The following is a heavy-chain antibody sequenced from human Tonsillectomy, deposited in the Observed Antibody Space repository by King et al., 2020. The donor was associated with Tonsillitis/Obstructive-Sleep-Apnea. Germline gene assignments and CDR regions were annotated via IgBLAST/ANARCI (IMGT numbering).Heavy chain of an antibody. CDR3: AKENGDYDFWSGHPYNL. Sequence: VQLVESGGGLVQPGGPLRLSCAASGFTLRSYAMSWVRQAPGKGLEWVSTISGSGGRAYYADSVKGRFTISRDKSKNTLYLEMNSLRAEDTDEYFCAKENGDYDFWSGHPYNLWGQGTLVTVSS. V-gene: IGHV3-23*04. J-gene: IGHJ4*02. CDR2: ISGSGGRA. CDR1: GFTLRSYA. D-gene: IGHD3-3*01.